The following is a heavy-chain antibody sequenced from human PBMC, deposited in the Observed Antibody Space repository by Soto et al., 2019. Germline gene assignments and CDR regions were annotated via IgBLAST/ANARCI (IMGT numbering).Heavy chain of an antibody. D-gene: IGHD5-12*01. V-gene: IGHV4-30-2*01. CDR1: GGSISSGGYS. J-gene: IGHJ4*02. CDR3: AAGGGLPRYY. Sequence: QLQLQESGSGLVKPSQTLSLTCAVSGGSISSGGYSWSWIRQPPGKGLEWIGYIYHSGSTYYNPPLNSRVTIAVDRSKNQFSLKLSSVTAADTAVYYCAAGGGLPRYYWGQGTLVTVSS. CDR2: IYHSGST.